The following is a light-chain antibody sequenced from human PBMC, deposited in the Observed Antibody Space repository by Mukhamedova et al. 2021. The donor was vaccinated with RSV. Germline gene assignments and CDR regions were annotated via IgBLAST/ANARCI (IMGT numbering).Light chain of an antibody. V-gene: IGKV1-6*01. Sequence: WYQRRVHGKAHNLLIYAAASGQSGVPSRFSGSGSGTDFTLTISGRKKEXFVTYYWLQDDNETWTCGQGTKVEIK. CDR3: LQDDNETWT. CDR2: AAA. J-gene: IGKJ1*01.